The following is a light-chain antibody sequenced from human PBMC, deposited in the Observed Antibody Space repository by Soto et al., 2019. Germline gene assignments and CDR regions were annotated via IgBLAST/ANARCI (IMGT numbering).Light chain of an antibody. CDR3: QQRSNWPRGSLT. Sequence: EIVLTQSPATLSLSPGERATLSCRASQSVSSYLAWYQQKPGQAPRLLIYDASNRATGIPARFSGSGSGTDFTLTISSLEPEDFAVYYCQQRSNWPRGSLTVGGGTKVEIK. V-gene: IGKV3-11*01. CDR2: DAS. J-gene: IGKJ4*01. CDR1: QSVSSY.